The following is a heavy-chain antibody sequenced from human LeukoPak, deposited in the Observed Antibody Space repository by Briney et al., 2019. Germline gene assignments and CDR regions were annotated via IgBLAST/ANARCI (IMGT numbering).Heavy chain of an antibody. V-gene: IGHV4-59*01. Sequence: PSETLSLTCTVSGGSISSYYWSWIRRPPGKGLEWIGYIYYSGSTNYNPSLKSRVTISVDTSKNQFSLKLSSVTAADTAVYYCARSYCGGDCYSEGYYFDYWGQGTLVTVSS. CDR1: GGSISSYY. CDR3: ARSYCGGDCYSEGYYFDY. J-gene: IGHJ4*02. D-gene: IGHD2-21*02. CDR2: IYYSGST.